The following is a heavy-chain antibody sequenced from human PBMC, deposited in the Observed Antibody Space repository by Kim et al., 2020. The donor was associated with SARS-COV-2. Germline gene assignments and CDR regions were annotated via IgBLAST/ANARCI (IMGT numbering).Heavy chain of an antibody. Sequence: SETLSLTCSVSGGSIIISSYYWGWIRQPPGEGLEWIGSIYYSGSTNYNPSLKSRVTISVDTSKNQFSLKLTSVTAADTAIYYCARASFLYGMDVWGQGTTVTVSS. V-gene: IGHV4-39*01. J-gene: IGHJ6*02. CDR3: ARASFLYGMDV. D-gene: IGHD3-16*02. CDR1: GGSIIISSYY. CDR2: IYYSGST.